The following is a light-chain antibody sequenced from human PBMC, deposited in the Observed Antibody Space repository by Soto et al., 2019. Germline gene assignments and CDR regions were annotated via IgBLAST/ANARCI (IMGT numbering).Light chain of an antibody. CDR1: QSVSSN. J-gene: IGKJ1*01. Sequence: EIVMTQSPATLSVSPGERATLSCRASQSVSSNLAWYQQKPGQAPRLLIYGASTRATGIPARFSGSGSGTEFTLIISSLQSEDFAVYYCQQYSNWPWTFGQGTKVEIK. CDR2: GAS. CDR3: QQYSNWPWT. V-gene: IGKV3-15*01.